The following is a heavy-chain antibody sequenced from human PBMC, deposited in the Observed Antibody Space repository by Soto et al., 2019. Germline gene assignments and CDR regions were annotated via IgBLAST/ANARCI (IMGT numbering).Heavy chain of an antibody. Sequence: SETLSLTCTVSGGSISSYYWSWIRQPPGKGLEWIGYIYYSGSTNYNPSLKSRGTISVDTSKNQFSLKLSSVTAADTAVYYCARDSAIFGVDYWGQGTLVTVSS. V-gene: IGHV4-59*01. CDR3: ARDSAIFGVDY. J-gene: IGHJ4*02. D-gene: IGHD3-3*01. CDR1: GGSISSYY. CDR2: IYYSGST.